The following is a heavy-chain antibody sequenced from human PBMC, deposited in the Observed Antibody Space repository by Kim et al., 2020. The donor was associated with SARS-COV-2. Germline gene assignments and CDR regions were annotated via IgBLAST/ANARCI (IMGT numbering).Heavy chain of an antibody. CDR3: ARGARPYYYGSGTYFDY. J-gene: IGHJ4*01. V-gene: IGHV4-34*01. CDR2: INHSGST. CDR1: GGSFSGYY. D-gene: IGHD3-10*01. Sequence: SETLSLTCAVYGGSFSGYYWSWIRQPPGKGLEWIGEINHSGSTNYNPSLKSRVTISVDTSKNQFSLKLSSVTAADTAVYYCARGARPYYYGSGTYFDYWG.